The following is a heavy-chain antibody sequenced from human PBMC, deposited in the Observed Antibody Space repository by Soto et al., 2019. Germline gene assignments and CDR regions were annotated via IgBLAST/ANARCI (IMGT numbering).Heavy chain of an antibody. CDR1: GYTFTSYG. CDR3: ARASGSAYWFDP. V-gene: IGHV1-18*01. D-gene: IGHD1-26*01. J-gene: IGHJ5*02. Sequence: QVQLVQSGAEVKKPGASVKVSCKASGYTFTSYGISWVRQAPGQGLEWMGWISAYNGNTNYAQKLQGRVTMTTDTSTNTADTELRSLRSDDTAVYYCARASGSAYWFDPWGQGTLVTVSS. CDR2: ISAYNGNT.